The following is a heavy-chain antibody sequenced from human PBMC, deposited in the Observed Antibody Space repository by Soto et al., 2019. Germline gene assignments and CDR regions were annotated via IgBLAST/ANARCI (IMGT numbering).Heavy chain of an antibody. CDR2: ISAYNGNT. Sequence: ASVKVSCKASGYTFTSYGISWVRQAPGQGLEWMGWISAYNGNTNYAQKLQGRVTLTTDTSTSTAYMELRSLRSDDTAVYYCARDHRRWLQSNFDYWGQGTLVTVSS. V-gene: IGHV1-18*01. D-gene: IGHD5-12*01. CDR1: GYTFTSYG. J-gene: IGHJ4*02. CDR3: ARDHRRWLQSNFDY.